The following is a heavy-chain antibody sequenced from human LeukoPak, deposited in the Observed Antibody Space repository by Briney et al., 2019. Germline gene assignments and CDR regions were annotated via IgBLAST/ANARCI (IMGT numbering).Heavy chain of an antibody. D-gene: IGHD2-15*01. CDR1: GVSVSGYY. V-gene: IGHV4-59*02. J-gene: IGHJ4*02. Sequence: AETLCLTCVVSGVSVSGYYWGWIRQPPGRGLEWIGYVYYSGSTNYNPSFKSRITISVDTSRNQFSLQLSSVTAADTAVYYCARIHRYCSGGACYVLDNWGQGTLVAVSS. CDR2: VYYSGST. CDR3: ARIHRYCSGGACYVLDN.